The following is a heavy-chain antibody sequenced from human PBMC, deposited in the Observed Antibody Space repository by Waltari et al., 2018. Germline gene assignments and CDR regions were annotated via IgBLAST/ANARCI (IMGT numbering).Heavy chain of an antibody. J-gene: IGHJ4*02. CDR3: ARSSDPSIFDY. CDR2: IKQDGSEK. V-gene: IGHV3-7*03. CDR1: GFTFSSYW. Sequence: EVQLVESGGGLVQPGGSLRLSCAASGFTFSSYWMSWVRQAPGTGLEWVVHIKQDGSEKYYVDSVKGRFTVSRDNAKNTLYLQMNSLRPEDTAVYYCARSSDPSIFDYWGQGTLVTVSS.